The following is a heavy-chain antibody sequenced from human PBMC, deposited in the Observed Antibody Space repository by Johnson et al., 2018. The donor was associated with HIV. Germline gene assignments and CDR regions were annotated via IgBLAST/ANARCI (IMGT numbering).Heavy chain of an antibody. Sequence: VQLVESGGGLVKPGESLRLSCAASGFTFSNAWMSWVRQAPGKGLEWVGRIKSKTDGETTDYAAPVKGRFTISRDDSKNTLYVQMNSLRAEDTAVYYCAKDEAYSGYGYDAFDIWGQGTMVTVSS. CDR1: GFTFSNAW. D-gene: IGHD5-12*01. CDR3: AKDEAYSGYGYDAFDI. J-gene: IGHJ3*02. V-gene: IGHV3-15*01. CDR2: IKSKTDGETT.